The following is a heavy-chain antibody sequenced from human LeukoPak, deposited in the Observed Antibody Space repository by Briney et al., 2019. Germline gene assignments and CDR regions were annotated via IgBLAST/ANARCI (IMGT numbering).Heavy chain of an antibody. CDR3: VRFALSSSLDH. CDR2: IYPGYSDA. Sequence: GESLKISCKISGYRLTNNWIGWVRQVPGKGLEWMGLIYPGYSDAKYSPSFQGQVNLSVDTSISTAYLQLGGLRASDTAIYYCVRFALSSSLDHWGQGPLVTVSS. J-gene: IGHJ5*02. CDR1: GYRLTNNW. D-gene: IGHD6-13*01. V-gene: IGHV5-51*01.